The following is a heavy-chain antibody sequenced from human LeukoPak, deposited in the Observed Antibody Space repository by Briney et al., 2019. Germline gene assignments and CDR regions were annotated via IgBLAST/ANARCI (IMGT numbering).Heavy chain of an antibody. CDR3: ARRFRRGSNWAFDY. CDR1: GYSFSTYW. J-gene: IGHJ4*02. D-gene: IGHD7-27*01. V-gene: IGHV5-51*01. Sequence: GESLKISCKGSGYSFSTYWIGWVRQMPGKGLEWMGIIYAGDSDTRYSPSFQGQVTISADKSITTAYLQWSSLKASDTAMYYCARRFRRGSNWAFDYWGQGTLVTVSS. CDR2: IYAGDSDT.